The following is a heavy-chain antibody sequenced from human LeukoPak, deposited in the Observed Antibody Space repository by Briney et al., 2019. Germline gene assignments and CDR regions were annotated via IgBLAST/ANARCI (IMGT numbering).Heavy chain of an antibody. CDR1: GGSISSYY. CDR3: ARGLRWYPDASDI. D-gene: IGHD4-23*01. J-gene: IGHJ3*02. Sequence: PSETLSLTCTVSGGSISSYYWSWIRQPPGKGLEWIGYIYYSGSTNYNPSLKSRVTISVDTSKNQFSLKLSSVTAADTAVYYCARGLRWYPDASDIWGQGTMVTVSS. V-gene: IGHV4-59*01. CDR2: IYYSGST.